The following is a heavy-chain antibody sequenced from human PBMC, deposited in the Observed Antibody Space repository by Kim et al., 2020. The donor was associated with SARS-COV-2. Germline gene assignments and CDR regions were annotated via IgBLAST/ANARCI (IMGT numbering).Heavy chain of an antibody. J-gene: IGHJ4*02. V-gene: IGHV3-48*03. D-gene: IGHD4-4*01. CDR3: ARGPNYSPFDY. Sequence: IYPADSGRARFPISRNNDTNSLYLQMNSLRAEDTAVYYCARGPNYSPFDYWGQGTLVTVSS. CDR2: I.